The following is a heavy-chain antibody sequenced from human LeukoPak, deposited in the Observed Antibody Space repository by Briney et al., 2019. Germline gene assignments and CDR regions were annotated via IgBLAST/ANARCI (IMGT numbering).Heavy chain of an antibody. CDR1: GFTFSTFA. V-gene: IGHV3-23*01. Sequence: PGGSLRLSCAASGFTFSTFAMTWVRQAPGKGLEWVSGISGSGNINYADSVKGRFTISRDNAKNSLYLQMNSLRAEDTAVYDCARGPYCSGGSCLDYFDYWGQGTLVTVSS. J-gene: IGHJ4*02. CDR2: ISGSGNI. CDR3: ARGPYCSGGSCLDYFDY. D-gene: IGHD2-15*01.